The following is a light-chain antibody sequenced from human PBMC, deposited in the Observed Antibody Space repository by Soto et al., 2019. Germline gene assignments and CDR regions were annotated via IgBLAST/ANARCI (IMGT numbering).Light chain of an antibody. J-gene: IGKJ5*01. CDR1: QTIYSN. CDR3: QQRHMWPIT. V-gene: IGKV1-39*01. Sequence: DIQMKQSPSSRSSSLGDRAAIPWRASQTIYSNLNWYQQKPGKAPNLLIYAASSLESGVPARFSGSGSGTDFILTISSLEPEDSAVYYCQQRHMWPITFGQGRLLAVK. CDR2: AAS.